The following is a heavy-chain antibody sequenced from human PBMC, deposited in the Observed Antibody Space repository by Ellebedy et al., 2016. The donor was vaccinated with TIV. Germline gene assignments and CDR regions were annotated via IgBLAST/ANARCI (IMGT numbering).Heavy chain of an antibody. Sequence: GESLKISXAASGFTFSSYSMNWVRQAPGKGLEWVSSISSSSSYIYYADSVKGRFTISRDNAKNSLYLQMNSLRAEDTAVYYCARGSDSSGYTGGDFDYWGQGTLVTVSS. CDR2: ISSSSSYI. CDR3: ARGSDSSGYTGGDFDY. J-gene: IGHJ4*02. D-gene: IGHD3-22*01. V-gene: IGHV3-21*01. CDR1: GFTFSSYS.